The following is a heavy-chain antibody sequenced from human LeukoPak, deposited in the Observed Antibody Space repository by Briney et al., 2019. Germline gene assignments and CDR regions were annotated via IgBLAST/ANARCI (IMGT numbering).Heavy chain of an antibody. CDR2: IYPSDSDT. CDR1: EYSFATYW. D-gene: IGHD1-26*01. J-gene: IGHJ4*02. V-gene: IGHV5-51*01. Sequence: GESRKISCRGSEYSFATYWIAWLRQMPGKGLEWMGIIYPSDSDTRYSPSFQGQVTISADKSIKTAYLQWSSLKASDTAMYYCARPLQGIVGATGFDYWGQGTLVTVSS. CDR3: ARPLQGIVGATGFDY.